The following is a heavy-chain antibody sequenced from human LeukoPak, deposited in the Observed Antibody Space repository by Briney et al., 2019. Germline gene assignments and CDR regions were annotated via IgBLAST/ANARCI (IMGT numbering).Heavy chain of an antibody. CDR2: IYHSGST. Sequence: PSETLSLTCDLSGGSISSSNWWSWVRQPPGKELEWIGEIYHSGSTNYNPSLKSRVTISVDKSKNQFSLKLSSVTAADTAVYYCARDQSYYDFWSGYRVSDAFDIWGQGTMVTVSS. J-gene: IGHJ3*02. D-gene: IGHD3-3*01. V-gene: IGHV4-4*02. CDR1: GGSISSSNW. CDR3: ARDQSYYDFWSGYRVSDAFDI.